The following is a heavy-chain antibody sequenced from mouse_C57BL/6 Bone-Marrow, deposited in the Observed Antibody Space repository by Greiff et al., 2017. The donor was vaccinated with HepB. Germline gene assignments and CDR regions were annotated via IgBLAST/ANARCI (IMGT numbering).Heavy chain of an antibody. Sequence: QVQLQQPGAELVKPGASVKLSCKASGYTFTSYWMHWVKQRPGQGLEWIGMIHPNSGSTNYNEKFKSKATLTVDKSSSTAYMQLSSLTSEDSAAYYCARGGNFPLAIDYWGQGTSVTVSS. CDR2: IHPNSGST. CDR1: GYTFTSYW. V-gene: IGHV1-64*01. CDR3: ARGGNFPLAIDY. J-gene: IGHJ4*01. D-gene: IGHD2-1*01.